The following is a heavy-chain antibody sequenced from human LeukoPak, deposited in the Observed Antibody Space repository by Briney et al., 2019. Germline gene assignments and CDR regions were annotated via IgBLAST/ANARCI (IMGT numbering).Heavy chain of an antibody. Sequence: SETLSLTCTVSGYSISSGYYWGWIRQPPGKGLEWIGEIYHSGSTNYNPSLKSRVTISVDKSKNQFSLKLSSVTAADTAVYYCARNGGETNYDSSGYYTKSYWYFDLWGRGTLVTVSS. J-gene: IGHJ2*01. CDR2: IYHSGST. D-gene: IGHD3-22*01. CDR3: ARNGGETNYDSSGYYTKSYWYFDL. CDR1: GYSISSGYY. V-gene: IGHV4-38-2*02.